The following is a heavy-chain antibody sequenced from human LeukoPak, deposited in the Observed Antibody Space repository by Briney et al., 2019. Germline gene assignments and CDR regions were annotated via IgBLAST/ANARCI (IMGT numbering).Heavy chain of an antibody. D-gene: IGHD1-14*01. V-gene: IGHV1-8*01. Sequence: GASVKVSCKASGYTFTSYDINWVRQATGQGLEWMGWMNPNSGNTGYAQKFQGRVTMTRNTSISTAYMELSGLRSEDTAVYYCARAEWPLRRGRRDWFDPWGQGTLVTVSS. CDR1: GYTFTSYD. CDR2: MNPNSGNT. J-gene: IGHJ5*02. CDR3: ARAEWPLRRGRRDWFDP.